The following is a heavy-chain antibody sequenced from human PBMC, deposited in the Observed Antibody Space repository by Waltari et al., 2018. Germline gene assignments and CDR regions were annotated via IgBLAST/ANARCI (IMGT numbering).Heavy chain of an antibody. CDR2: IYYSWST. D-gene: IGHD6-13*01. Sequence: QLQLQESGPGLVKPSETLSLTCTVSGGSISSSSYYWGWIRQPPGKGLEWIGSIYYSWSTYYNPSLKSRVTISVDTSKNQFSLKLSSVTAADTAVYYCARHRLRSSSWYIDYYYYYGMDVWGQGTTVTVSS. CDR3: ARHRLRSSSWYIDYYYYYGMDV. V-gene: IGHV4-39*01. J-gene: IGHJ6*02. CDR1: GGSISSSSYY.